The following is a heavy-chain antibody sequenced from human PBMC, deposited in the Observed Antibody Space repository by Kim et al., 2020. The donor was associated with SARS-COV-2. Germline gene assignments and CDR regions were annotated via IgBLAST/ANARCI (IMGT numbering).Heavy chain of an antibody. Sequence: SETLSLTCTVSGGSVSSAGYYWSWIRQPPGTGLEWIAYIYYNENVNYNPSPRSRVTISVDTSKNQFSLKLSSVSAADTAMYYCARAPGGVRFDSWGQGTLVPVSS. CDR2: IYYNENV. D-gene: IGHD3-16*01. J-gene: IGHJ5*01. CDR3: ARAPGGVRFDS. CDR1: GGSVSSAGYY. V-gene: IGHV4-61*08.